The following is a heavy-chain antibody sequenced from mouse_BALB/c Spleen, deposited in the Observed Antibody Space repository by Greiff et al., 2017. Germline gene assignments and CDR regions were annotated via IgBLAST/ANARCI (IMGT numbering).Heavy chain of an antibody. CDR2: ISYDGSN. Sequence: EVQLQQSGPGLVKPSQSLSLTCSVTGYSITSDYYWNWIRQFPGNKLEWMGYISYDGSNNYNPSLKNRISITRDTSKNQFFLKLNSVTTEDTATYYCARVEGYFDYWGQGTTLTVSS. CDR3: ARVEGYFDY. V-gene: IGHV3-6*02. CDR1: GYSITSDYY. J-gene: IGHJ2*01.